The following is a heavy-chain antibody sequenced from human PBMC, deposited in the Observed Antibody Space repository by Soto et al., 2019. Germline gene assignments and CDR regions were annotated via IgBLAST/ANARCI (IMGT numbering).Heavy chain of an antibody. D-gene: IGHD3-10*01. V-gene: IGHV3-30-3*01. J-gene: IGHJ6*02. CDR1: GFTFSSYA. Sequence: GGSLRLSCAASGFTFSSYAMHWVRQAPGKGLEWVAVISYDGSNKYYADSVKGGFNISRNNSKNPLYLQMNCLRAEDTAVYYCARFESDTLWFGELLGYYYYGMDVWGQGTTVTVSS. CDR3: ARFESDTLWFGELLGYYYYGMDV. CDR2: ISYDGSNK.